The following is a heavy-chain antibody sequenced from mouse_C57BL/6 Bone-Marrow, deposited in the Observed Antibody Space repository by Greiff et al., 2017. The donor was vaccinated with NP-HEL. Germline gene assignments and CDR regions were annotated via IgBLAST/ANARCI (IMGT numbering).Heavy chain of an antibody. D-gene: IGHD1-1*01. J-gene: IGHJ3*01. V-gene: IGHV1-53*01. CDR1: GYTFTSYW. CDR2: INPSNGGT. Sequence: QVQLQQPGTELVKPGASVKLSCKASGYTFTSYWMHWVKQRPGQGLEWIGNINPSNGGTNYNEKFKSKATLTVDKSSSTAYMQLSSLTSEDSAVYCCARWADGSSYEGAWFAYWGQGTLVTVSA. CDR3: ARWADGSSYEGAWFAY.